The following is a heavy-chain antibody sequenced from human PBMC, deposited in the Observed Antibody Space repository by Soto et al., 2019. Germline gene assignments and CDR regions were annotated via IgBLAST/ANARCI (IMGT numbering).Heavy chain of an antibody. J-gene: IGHJ4*02. Sequence: GGSLRLSXAASGFTFSSYAMSWVRQAPGKGLEWVSAISGSGGSTYYADSVKGRFTISRDNSKNTLYLQMNSLRAEDTAVYYCAKDNVVTAIPYYFDYWGQGTLVTVSS. CDR2: ISGSGGST. CDR3: AKDNVVTAIPYYFDY. CDR1: GFTFSSYA. D-gene: IGHD2-21*02. V-gene: IGHV3-23*01.